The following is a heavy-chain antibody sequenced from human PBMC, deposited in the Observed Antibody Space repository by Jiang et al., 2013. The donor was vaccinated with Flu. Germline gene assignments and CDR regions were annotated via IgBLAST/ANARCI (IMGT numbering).Heavy chain of an antibody. V-gene: IGHV4-4*07. CDR2: IYTSGST. D-gene: IGHD5-18*01. CDR3: ARDLPVGYSYGLEAFDI. CDR1: GGSISSYY. J-gene: IGHJ3*02. Sequence: LKPSETLSLTCAVSGGSISSYYWSWIRQPAGKGLEWIGRIYTSGSTNYNPSLKSRVTVSVDTSKNQFSLKLSSVTAADTAVYYCARDLPVGYSYGLEAFDIWGQGTMVTVSS.